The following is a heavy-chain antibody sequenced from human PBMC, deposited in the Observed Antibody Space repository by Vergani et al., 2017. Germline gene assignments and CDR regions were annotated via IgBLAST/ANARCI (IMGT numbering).Heavy chain of an antibody. CDR3: AKDYLFYDSSGYGTYFDY. V-gene: IGHV3-43*02. CDR2: ISGDGGST. Sequence: VQLVESGGGVVQPGRSLRLSCAASGFTFDDYAMHWVRQAPGKGLEWVSLISGDGGSTYYADSVKGRFTISRDNSKNSLYLQMNSLRTEDTALYYCAKDYLFYDSSGYGTYFDYWGQGTLVTVSS. J-gene: IGHJ4*02. D-gene: IGHD3-22*01. CDR1: GFTFDDYA.